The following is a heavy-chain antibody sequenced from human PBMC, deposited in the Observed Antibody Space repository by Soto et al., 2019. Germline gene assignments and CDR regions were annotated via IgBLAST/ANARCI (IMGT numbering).Heavy chain of an antibody. D-gene: IGHD3-22*01. J-gene: IGHJ4*02. CDR1: GYSFATYG. Sequence: VASVKVSFKASGYSFATYGFSWVRQAPGQGLECVGWISAHNGDTHYSQKFQGRVTLTTDTSTNTGYMELRSLTSDDTAVYFCATEPIYYNDGSGYYPLGHWGQGTLVTVSS. V-gene: IGHV1-18*04. CDR2: ISAHNGDT. CDR3: ATEPIYYNDGSGYYPLGH.